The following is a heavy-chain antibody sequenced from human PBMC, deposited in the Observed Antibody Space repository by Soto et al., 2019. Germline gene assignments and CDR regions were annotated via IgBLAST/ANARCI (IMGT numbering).Heavy chain of an antibody. CDR2: ISGSGGST. Sequence: GGSLRLSCAASGFTFSSYAMSWVRRAPGKGLEWVSAISGSGGSTYYADSVKGRFTISRDNSKNTLYLQMNSLRAEDTAVYYCAKVSDYDILTGYYDCYFDYRGQGTLVTVSS. CDR3: AKVSDYDILTGYYDCYFDY. V-gene: IGHV3-23*01. D-gene: IGHD3-9*01. J-gene: IGHJ4*02. CDR1: GFTFSSYA.